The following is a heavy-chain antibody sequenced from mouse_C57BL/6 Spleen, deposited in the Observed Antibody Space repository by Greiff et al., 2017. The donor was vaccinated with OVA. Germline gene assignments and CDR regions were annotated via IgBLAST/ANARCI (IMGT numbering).Heavy chain of an antibody. CDR3: ARVWYDYAMDY. V-gene: IGHV1-76*01. J-gene: IGHJ4*01. D-gene: IGHD1-1*02. CDR1: GYTFTDYY. Sequence: VKLQESGAELVRPGASVKLSCKASGYTFTDYYINWVKQRPGQGLEWIARIYPGSGNTYYNEKFKGKATLTAEKSSSTAYMQLSSLTSEDSAVYFCARVWYDYAMDYWGQGTSVTVSS. CDR2: IYPGSGNT.